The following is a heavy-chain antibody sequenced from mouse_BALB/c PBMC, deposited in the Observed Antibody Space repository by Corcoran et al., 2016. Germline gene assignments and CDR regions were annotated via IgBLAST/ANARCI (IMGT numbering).Heavy chain of an antibody. CDR2: INPYTGEP. CDR1: GYTFTNYG. V-gene: IGHV9-3-1*01. Sequence: QIQLVQSGTELKKPGETVKISCKASGYTFTNYGMNWVKQAPGKGLKWMGWINPYTGEPTYADDFKGRFAFSLETSASTAYLQINNLKNEDTATYFCAREPRAMDYWGQGTSVTVSS. J-gene: IGHJ4*01. CDR3: AREPRAMDY.